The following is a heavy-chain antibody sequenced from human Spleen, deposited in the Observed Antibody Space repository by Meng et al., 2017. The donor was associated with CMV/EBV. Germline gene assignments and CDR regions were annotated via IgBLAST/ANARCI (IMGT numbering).Heavy chain of an antibody. CDR1: GGSISSYY. V-gene: IGHV4-59*08. CDR3: ARHLYMVGAHFDY. Sequence: GSLRLSCTVSGGSISSYYWSWIRQPPGKGLEWIGYIYYSGSTNYNPSLKSRVTISVDTSKNQFSLKLSSVNAADTAVYYCARHLYMVGAHFDYWGQGTLVTVSS. CDR2: IYYSGST. D-gene: IGHD1-26*01. J-gene: IGHJ4*02.